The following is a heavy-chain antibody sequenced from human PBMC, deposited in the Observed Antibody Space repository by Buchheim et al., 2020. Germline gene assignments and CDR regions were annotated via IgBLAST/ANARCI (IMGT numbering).Heavy chain of an antibody. CDR2: TYYTGST. CDR1: GASISSTTYY. V-gene: IGHV4-39*01. Sequence: QLQLQESGPGLVKPSETLSLTCSVSGASISSTTYYWGWIRQAPGKGLEWIGTTYYTGSTQFNPSLRSRVTISVDTSKNQFSLRLTSVTAADTAVYFCASTAYASGSRGPFDYWGHGTL. J-gene: IGHJ4*01. CDR3: ASTAYASGSRGPFDY. D-gene: IGHD3-10*01.